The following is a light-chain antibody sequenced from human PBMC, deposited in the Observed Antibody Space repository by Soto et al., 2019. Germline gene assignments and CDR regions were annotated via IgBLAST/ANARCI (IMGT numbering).Light chain of an antibody. J-gene: IGKJ5*01. CDR1: QIISNY. V-gene: IGKV1-39*01. CDR2: AAS. CDR3: QQSYNTPPIT. Sequence: QMTQSPSSLSASVGDSITITCRASQIISNYLNWYQQKPGKAPKLLIYAASSLQSGVPSRFSGSGSGTDFTLTISSLQPEDFATYYCQQSYNTPPITFGQGTRLEIK.